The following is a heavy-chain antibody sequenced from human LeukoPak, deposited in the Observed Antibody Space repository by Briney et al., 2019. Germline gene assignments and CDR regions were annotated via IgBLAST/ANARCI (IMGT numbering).Heavy chain of an antibody. J-gene: IGHJ4*02. Sequence: GGSLRLSCAASGFTFSSYAMSWVRQAPGKGLEWVSAISGNGGITYYADSVKGRFTISRDNSKNTLYLQMNSLRAEDTAVYYCAKDKVRGVIPYYFDYWGQGTLVTVSS. CDR3: AKDKVRGVIPYYFDY. CDR2: ISGNGGIT. D-gene: IGHD3-10*01. V-gene: IGHV3-23*01. CDR1: GFTFSSYA.